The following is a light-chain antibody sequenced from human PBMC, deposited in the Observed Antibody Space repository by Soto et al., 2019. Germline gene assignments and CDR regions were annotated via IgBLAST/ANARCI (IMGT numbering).Light chain of an antibody. V-gene: IGKV3-15*01. Sequence: EIVMTQSPATLSVSPGERANLSCRASHSVSSRLAWYQQKPGQAPRLLIYGASTRATGLPARFSGSGSGTEFTLTISSLQSEDFAVYYCQHYTNWPLTFGGGTKVDIK. CDR1: HSVSSR. CDR2: GAS. CDR3: QHYTNWPLT. J-gene: IGKJ4*01.